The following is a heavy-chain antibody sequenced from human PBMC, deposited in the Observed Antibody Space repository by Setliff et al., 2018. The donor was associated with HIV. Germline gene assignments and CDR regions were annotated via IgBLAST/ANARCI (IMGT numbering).Heavy chain of an antibody. CDR3: AREFGEYCSGGTCYHHYYFDY. CDR1: GYTFTIYY. D-gene: IGHD2-15*01. J-gene: IGHJ4*02. V-gene: IGHV1-46*01. CDR2: IIPKSDAT. Sequence: ASVKVSCKASGYTFTIYYLHWVRQAPGQGLEWMGKIIPKSDATDYAQKFRSRVTITADKSSNTVYLELTSLTSEDTSVYYCAREFGEYCSGGTCYHHYYFDYWGPGTLVTVSS.